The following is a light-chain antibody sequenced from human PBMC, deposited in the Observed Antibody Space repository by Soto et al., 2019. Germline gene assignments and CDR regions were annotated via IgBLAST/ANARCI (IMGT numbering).Light chain of an antibody. CDR2: KVS. V-gene: IGKV2-30*01. J-gene: IGKJ1*01. CDR1: QSLVYSDGYAY. CDR3: MQGTHWPPT. Sequence: DVVMTQSPLSLPVTLGQPASISCRSSQSLVYSDGYAYLNWFHQRPGQSPRRLIYKVSNRDSGVPARFRGSASGTDFTLKISRVEAEDVGVYYCMQGTHWPPTFGRGTKVEIK.